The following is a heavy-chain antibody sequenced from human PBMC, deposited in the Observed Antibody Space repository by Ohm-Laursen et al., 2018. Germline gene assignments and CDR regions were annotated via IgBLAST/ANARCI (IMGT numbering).Heavy chain of an antibody. CDR1: GGTFSSYA. V-gene: IGHV1-69*01. CDR3: ARDLMIVATHDAFDI. Sequence: SSVKVSCKASGGTFSSYAISWVRQAPGQGLEWMGGIIPIFGTANYAQKFQGRVTITADESTSTAYMELSSLRSEDTAVYYCARDLMIVATHDAFDIWGQGTMVTVSS. J-gene: IGHJ3*02. CDR2: IIPIFGTA. D-gene: IGHD3-22*01.